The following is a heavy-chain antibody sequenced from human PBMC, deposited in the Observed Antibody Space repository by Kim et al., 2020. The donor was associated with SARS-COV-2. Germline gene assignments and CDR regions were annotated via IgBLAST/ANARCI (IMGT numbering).Heavy chain of an antibody. CDR1: GFTFSSYG. CDR3: ARDLGSSGPATGLDY. Sequence: GGSLRLSCAASGFTFSSYGMHWVRQAPGKGLEWVAVIWYDGSNKYYADSVKGRFTISRDNSKNTLYLQMNSLRAEDTAVYYCARDLGSSGPATGLDYWGQGTLVTVSS. J-gene: IGHJ4*02. D-gene: IGHD3-22*01. V-gene: IGHV3-33*01. CDR2: IWYDGSNK.